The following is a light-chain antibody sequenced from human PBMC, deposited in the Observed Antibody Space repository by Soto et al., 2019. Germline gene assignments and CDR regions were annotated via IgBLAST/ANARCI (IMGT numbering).Light chain of an antibody. CDR1: SPNIGAGYD. J-gene: IGLJ3*02. CDR2: ANS. CDR3: QSYDSSLSAWV. Sequence: QSVLTQPPSVSGAPGQRVTISCTESSPNIGAGYDVHWYQQLPGTAPKLLIYANSNRPSGVPDRFSGSKSGTSASLAITGLQAEDEADYYCQSYDSSLSAWVFGGGTKVTVL. V-gene: IGLV1-40*01.